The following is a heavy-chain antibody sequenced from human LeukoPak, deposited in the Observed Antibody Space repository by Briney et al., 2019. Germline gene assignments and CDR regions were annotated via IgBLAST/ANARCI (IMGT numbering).Heavy chain of an antibody. CDR1: GGSFSGYY. Sequence: SETLSLTCAVYGGSFSGYYWSWIRQPPGKGLEWIGEINHSGSTNYNPSLKSRVTISVDTSKNQFSLKLSSVTAAATAVYYCARLGRSYHYYYYGMDVWGRGTTVTVSS. D-gene: IGHD3-16*02. V-gene: IGHV4-34*01. CDR3: ARLGRSYHYYYYGMDV. J-gene: IGHJ6*02. CDR2: INHSGST.